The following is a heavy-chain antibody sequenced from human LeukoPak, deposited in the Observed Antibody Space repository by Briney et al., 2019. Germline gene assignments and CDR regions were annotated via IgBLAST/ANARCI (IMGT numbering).Heavy chain of an antibody. J-gene: IGHJ6*02. V-gene: IGHV3-23*01. CDR3: AKFSYSSSLRPGNYYYYGMDV. D-gene: IGHD6-13*01. Sequence: GGSLRLSCAASGFTFSNYVMSWVRQAPGKGLEWVSAISGSGGNTYYSDSVKGRFTISRDNSKNTLYLQMNSLRAEDTAVYYCAKFSYSSSLRPGNYYYYGMDVWGQGTTVTVSS. CDR1: GFTFSNYV. CDR2: ISGSGGNT.